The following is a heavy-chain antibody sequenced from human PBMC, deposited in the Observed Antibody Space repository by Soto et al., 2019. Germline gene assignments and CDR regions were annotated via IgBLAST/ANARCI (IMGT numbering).Heavy chain of an antibody. V-gene: IGHV3-74*01. D-gene: IGHD5-12*01. J-gene: IGHJ6*03. Sequence: GGSPRFSCAASGFTFSSYWMHWVRQAPGKGLVWVSRINSDGSSTSYADSVKGRFTISRDNAKNTLYLQMNSLRAEDTAVYYCARDWERIVATTQNYYYYYYMDVWGKGTTVTVSS. CDR1: GFTFSSYW. CDR2: INSDGSST. CDR3: ARDWERIVATTQNYYYYYYMDV.